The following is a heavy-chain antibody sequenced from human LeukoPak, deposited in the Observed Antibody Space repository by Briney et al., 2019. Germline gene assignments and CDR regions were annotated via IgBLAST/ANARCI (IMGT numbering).Heavy chain of an antibody. Sequence: PSDTLSLTCTVSGGSISSYYWSWIRQPPGKGLEWIGYIYYSGSTNYNPSLKTRHTITVNTSKNQLSLELTSVRAGDTPVYYCARSQRGARWFEPWRQGTLVTVFS. D-gene: IGHD3-16*01. V-gene: IGHV4-59*07. J-gene: IGHJ5*02. CDR2: IYYSGST. CDR3: ARSQRGARWFEP. CDR1: GGSISSYY.